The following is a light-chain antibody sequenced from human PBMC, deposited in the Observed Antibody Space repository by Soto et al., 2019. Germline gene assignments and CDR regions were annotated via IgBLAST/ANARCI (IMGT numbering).Light chain of an antibody. J-gene: IGLJ1*01. CDR3: SSYTSSSTPHYV. V-gene: IGLV2-14*01. Sequence: QSVLTQPASVSGSPGQSITISCTGTSSDVGGYNYVSWYQQHPGKAPKLMIYDVSNRPSGVSKRFSGSKSGNTASLTISGLQAEDEADYYCSSYTSSSTPHYVFGPGTKLTVL. CDR2: DVS. CDR1: SSDVGGYNY.